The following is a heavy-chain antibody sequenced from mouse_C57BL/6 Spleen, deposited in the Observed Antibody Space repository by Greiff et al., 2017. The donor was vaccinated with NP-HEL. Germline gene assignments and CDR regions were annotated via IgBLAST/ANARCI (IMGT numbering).Heavy chain of an antibody. CDR3: AREGIYYGPYYFDY. Sequence: VQLKESGPELVKPGASVKMSCKASGYTFTDYNMHWVKQSHGKSLEWIGYINPNNGGTSYNQKFKGKATLTVNKSSSTAYMELRSLTSEDSAVYYCAREGIYYGPYYFDYWGQGTTLTVSS. V-gene: IGHV1-22*01. CDR2: INPNNGGT. D-gene: IGHD2-1*01. J-gene: IGHJ2*01. CDR1: GYTFTDYN.